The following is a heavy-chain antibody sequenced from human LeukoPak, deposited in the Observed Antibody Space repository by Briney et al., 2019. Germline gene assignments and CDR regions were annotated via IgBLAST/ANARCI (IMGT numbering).Heavy chain of an antibody. D-gene: IGHD3-22*01. CDR1: GGSFSGYY. CDR2: INHSGST. V-gene: IGHV4-34*01. CDR3: AIPRASSGYNGCFDY. Sequence: PSETLSLTCAVYGGSFSGYYWSWIRQPPGKGLEWIGEINHSGSTNCNPSLKSRVTISVDTSKNQFSLKLSSVTAADTAVSYCAIPRASSGYNGCFDYWGQGTLVTVSS. J-gene: IGHJ4*02.